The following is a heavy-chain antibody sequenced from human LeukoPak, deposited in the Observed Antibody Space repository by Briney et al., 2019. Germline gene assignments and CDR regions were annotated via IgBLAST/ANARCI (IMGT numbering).Heavy chain of an antibody. CDR2: IRGRYVST. D-gene: IGHD3-9*01. Sequence: PGGSLRPSYAPSGFTFSTYVMSWVRQPPGRGLEYVSGIRGRYVSTYYADSVKGRLNISRDNTKDTLYLQMNNLRAEDTALYYCARDRRGPGYFDWFEPWGQGTLVTISS. J-gene: IGHJ5*02. V-gene: IGHV3-23*01. CDR1: GFTFSTYV. CDR3: ARDRRGPGYFDWFEP.